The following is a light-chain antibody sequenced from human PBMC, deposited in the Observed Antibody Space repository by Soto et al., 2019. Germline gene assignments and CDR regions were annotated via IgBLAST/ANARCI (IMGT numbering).Light chain of an antibody. CDR1: QSVSSN. V-gene: IGKV3-15*01. CDR3: QQRSNWPSLT. CDR2: GAS. J-gene: IGKJ4*01. Sequence: EIVMTQSPATLSVSPGERATLSCRASQSVSSNLAWYQQKPGQAPRLLIYGASTRATGIPARFSGSGPGTDFTLTISSLEPEDSAVYYCQQRSNWPSLTFGGGTKVDIK.